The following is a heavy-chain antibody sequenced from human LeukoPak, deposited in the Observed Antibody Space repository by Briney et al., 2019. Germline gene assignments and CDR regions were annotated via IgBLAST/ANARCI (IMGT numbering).Heavy chain of an antibody. D-gene: IGHD3-9*01. CDR3: AGQYYDILTGPMSYYYYYGMDV. CDR1: GFTSSSYA. CDR2: ISGSGGST. V-gene: IGHV3-23*01. J-gene: IGHJ6*02. Sequence: GGSLRLSCAASGFTSSSYAMSWVRQAPGKGLEWVSAISGSGGSTYYADSVKGRFTISRDNSKNTLYLQMNSLRAEDTAVYYCAGQYYDILTGPMSYYYYYGMDVWGQGTTVTVSS.